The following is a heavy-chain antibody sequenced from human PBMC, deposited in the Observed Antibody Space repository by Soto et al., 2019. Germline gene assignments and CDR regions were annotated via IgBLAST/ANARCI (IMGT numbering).Heavy chain of an antibody. J-gene: IGHJ3*02. D-gene: IGHD1-1*01. CDR2: MSHSGGT. Sequence: QVQLQQWGAGLLKPSETLSLTCAVYGGSVSSGSYYWSWIRQPPGKGLEWIGEMSHSGGTHFNPSLKSRVTISVDTSKNQFSLTMSSVTAADTALYYCARVERGTATTVVDAFDICGPWTMVTVSS. CDR1: GGSVSSGSYY. V-gene: IGHV4-34*01. CDR3: ARVERGTATTVVDAFDI.